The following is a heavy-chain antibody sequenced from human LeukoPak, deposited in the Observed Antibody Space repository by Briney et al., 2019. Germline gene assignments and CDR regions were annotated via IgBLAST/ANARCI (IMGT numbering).Heavy chain of an antibody. D-gene: IGHD5-12*01. CDR1: GFTFSSDA. Sequence: RSLRLSCAASGFTFSSDAMHWVRQAPGKGLEWVAIISSDGSKKYYADSVKGRFTISRDDPKNTLYLQMNSLRPEDTTMYYCARGGPGGYVNYWGQGTLVTVSS. J-gene: IGHJ4*02. V-gene: IGHV3-30-3*01. CDR2: ISSDGSKK. CDR3: ARGGPGGYVNY.